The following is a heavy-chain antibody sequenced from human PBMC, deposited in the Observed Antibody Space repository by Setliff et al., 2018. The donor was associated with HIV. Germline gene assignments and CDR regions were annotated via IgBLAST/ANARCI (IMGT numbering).Heavy chain of an antibody. CDR1: GYTFTSFA. D-gene: IGHD1-26*01. CDR2: ISGYNGNT. CDR3: ARGDGGMGDAFDI. J-gene: IGHJ3*02. Sequence: GASVKVSCKASGYTFTSFAMSWVRQAPGQGLEWVAWISGYNGNTNYAQRFQGRVTVTTDTSTSTAYMELRSLRSEDTAVYYCARGDGGMGDAFDIWGQGTMVTVSS. V-gene: IGHV1-18*01.